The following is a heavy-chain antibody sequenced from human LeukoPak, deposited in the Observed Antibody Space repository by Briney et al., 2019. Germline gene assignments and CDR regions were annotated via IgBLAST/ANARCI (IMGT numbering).Heavy chain of an antibody. CDR1: GGSISSGGYY. D-gene: IGHD4-11*01. CDR2: IYYSGST. J-gene: IGHJ6*03. Sequence: SETLSLTCTVSGGSISSGGYYWSWIRQHPGKGLEWIGYIYYSGSTNYNPSLKSRVTISVDTSKNQFSLKLSSVTAADTAVYYCARGPSQTTTAIYYYYYMDVWGKGTTVTVSS. V-gene: IGHV4-61*08. CDR3: ARGPSQTTTAIYYYYYMDV.